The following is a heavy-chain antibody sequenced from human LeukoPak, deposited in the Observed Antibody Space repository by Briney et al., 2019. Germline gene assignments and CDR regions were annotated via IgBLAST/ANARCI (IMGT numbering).Heavy chain of an antibody. D-gene: IGHD6-6*01. J-gene: IGHJ4*02. Sequence: PSETLSLTSTVSGGSISSTSYYWAWIRQPPGKGLEWIGSMYHSGSTYYNPSLKSRVTISVDTSKNQFSLNLSSVTAADTAVYYCARSDFGSSSYSSDYWGQGTLVTVSS. CDR3: ARSDFGSSSYSSDY. CDR2: MYHSGST. CDR1: GGSISSTSYY. V-gene: IGHV4-39*01.